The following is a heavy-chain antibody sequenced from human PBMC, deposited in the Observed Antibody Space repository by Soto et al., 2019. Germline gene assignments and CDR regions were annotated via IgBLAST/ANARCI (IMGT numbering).Heavy chain of an antibody. J-gene: IGHJ4*02. CDR3: ARGVGGP. D-gene: IGHD3-3*01. CDR2: INHSGST. V-gene: IGHV4-34*01. Sequence: KPSETLSLTCAVYGGSFSGYYWSWIRQPPGKGLEWIGEINHSGSTNYNPSLKSRVTISVDTSKNQFSLKLSSVTAADTAVYYCARGVGGPWGQGTLVTVSS. CDR1: GGSFSGYY.